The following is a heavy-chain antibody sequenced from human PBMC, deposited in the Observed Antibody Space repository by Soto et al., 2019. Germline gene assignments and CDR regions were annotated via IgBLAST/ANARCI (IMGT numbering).Heavy chain of an antibody. CDR2: TWYDGSNK. Sequence: QVQLVESGGGAVQPGRSLKLSCAASGFSFSDYGMHWVRQAPGKGLEWVAVTWYDGSNKNYGDSVKGRFTISRDNSMSMLFLQMNSLKAADTAVYYCARAAEGLTDYGIDIWGQGTTVTVSS. J-gene: IGHJ6*02. CDR1: GFSFSDYG. V-gene: IGHV3-33*01. CDR3: ARAAEGLTDYGIDI. D-gene: IGHD1-20*01.